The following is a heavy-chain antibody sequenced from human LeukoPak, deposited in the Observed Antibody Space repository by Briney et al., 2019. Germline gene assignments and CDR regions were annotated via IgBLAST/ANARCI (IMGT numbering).Heavy chain of an antibody. D-gene: IGHD3-22*01. Sequence: SETLSLTRTVSGGSISSYYWSWIRQPAGTGLEGIGRIYTSGSNNYNPSLKRRVTMSVDTSKNQFSLKLSSVTAADTAVYYCATYTSDRASFDYWGQGTLVTVSS. V-gene: IGHV4-4*07. J-gene: IGHJ4*02. CDR3: ATYTSDRASFDY. CDR1: GGSISSYY. CDR2: IYTSGSN.